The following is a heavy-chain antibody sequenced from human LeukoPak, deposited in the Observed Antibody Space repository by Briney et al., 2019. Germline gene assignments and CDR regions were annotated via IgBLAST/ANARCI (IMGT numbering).Heavy chain of an antibody. CDR3: ARRGPGDWFDP. Sequence: GESLKISCKASGYRFTSYWIGWVRQMPGKGLEWMGIIYPDDSDTRYSPSFQGQVTISADKSISTAYLQWNSLKASDTAMYYCARRGPGDWFDPWGQGTLVTVSS. J-gene: IGHJ5*02. V-gene: IGHV5-51*01. CDR1: GYRFTSYW. CDR2: IYPDDSDT.